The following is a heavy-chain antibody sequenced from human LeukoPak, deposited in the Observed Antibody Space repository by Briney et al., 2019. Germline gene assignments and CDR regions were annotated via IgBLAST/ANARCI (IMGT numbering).Heavy chain of an antibody. Sequence: ASVKVSCKASGYTFTGYYMHWVRQAPGQGPEWMGWINPNSGGTNYAQKFQGRVTMTRDTSISTAYMELSRLRSDDTAVYYCASGLIAVAGPDAFDIWGQGTMVTVSS. CDR1: GYTFTGYY. V-gene: IGHV1-2*02. CDR2: INPNSGGT. D-gene: IGHD6-19*01. CDR3: ASGLIAVAGPDAFDI. J-gene: IGHJ3*02.